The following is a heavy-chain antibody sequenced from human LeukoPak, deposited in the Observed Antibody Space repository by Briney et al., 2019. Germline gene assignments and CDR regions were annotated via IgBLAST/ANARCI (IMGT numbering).Heavy chain of an antibody. CDR2: IKQDGSEK. V-gene: IGHV3-7*01. CDR3: ARALELLGWFDP. J-gene: IGHJ5*02. Sequence: PGGSLRLSCAASGFTFSSYWMSWVRQAPGKGLEWVANIKQDGSEKCYVDSVKGRFTNSRDNAKNSLYLQMSSLRAEDTAVYYCARALELLGWFDPWGQGTLVTVSS. CDR1: GFTFSSYW. D-gene: IGHD1-26*01.